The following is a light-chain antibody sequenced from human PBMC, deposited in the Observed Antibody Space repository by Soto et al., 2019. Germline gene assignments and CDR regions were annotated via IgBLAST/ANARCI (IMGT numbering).Light chain of an antibody. CDR2: GAS. J-gene: IGKJ1*01. Sequence: EIVMTQSPATLSVSPGERATVSCRASQSVNSNLAWYQQKPGQAPRLLIYGASTRATGISPRISGSGSGTEFTLTISSLQSEDFAVYYCQQYNNWPRGTFGQGTKVEIK. CDR3: QQYNNWPRGT. V-gene: IGKV3-15*01. CDR1: QSVNSN.